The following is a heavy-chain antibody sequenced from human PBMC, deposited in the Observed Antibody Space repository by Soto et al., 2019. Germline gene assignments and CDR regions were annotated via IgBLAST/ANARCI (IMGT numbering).Heavy chain of an antibody. Sequence: EVQLLESGGGLVQPGGSPRLSCAASGFTFSSYAMSWVRQAPGKGLEWVSAISGSGGSTYYADSVKGRFTISRDNSKNTLYLQMNSLRAEDTAVYYCAKDQITMVRGVIWFDPWGQGTLVTVSS. D-gene: IGHD3-10*01. CDR3: AKDQITMVRGVIWFDP. V-gene: IGHV3-23*01. CDR1: GFTFSSYA. J-gene: IGHJ5*02. CDR2: ISGSGGST.